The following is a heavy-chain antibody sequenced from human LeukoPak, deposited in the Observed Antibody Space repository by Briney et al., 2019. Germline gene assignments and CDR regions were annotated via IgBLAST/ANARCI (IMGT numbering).Heavy chain of an antibody. Sequence: ASVQVSCKDSGYTFTSYGISWVRQAPGQGLEWMGWISAYNGNTNYAQKLQGRVTMTTDTSTSTAYMELRSLRSDDTAVYYCARLVVPAATFFYYYYYGMDVWGQGTTVTVSS. CDR3: ARLVVPAATFFYYYYYGMDV. CDR1: GYTFTSYG. V-gene: IGHV1-18*01. J-gene: IGHJ6*02. D-gene: IGHD2-2*01. CDR2: ISAYNGNT.